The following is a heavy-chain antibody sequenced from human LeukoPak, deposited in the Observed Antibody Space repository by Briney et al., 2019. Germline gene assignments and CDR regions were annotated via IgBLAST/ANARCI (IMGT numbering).Heavy chain of an antibody. CDR1: GLTVTSTF. V-gene: IGHV3-66*04. D-gene: IGHD2-21*01. CDR3: AGQRAVNCHLSFVD. Sequence: GGSLRLSCAVSGLTVTSTFMTWVRQAPGKGLEWVSVTYPEGDTYYADSVKGRFTASRDTSENTLYIQMNSLGAEDSAVYYCAGQRAVNCHLSFVDRGQGSLVTVSS. CDR2: TYPEGDT. J-gene: IGHJ4*02.